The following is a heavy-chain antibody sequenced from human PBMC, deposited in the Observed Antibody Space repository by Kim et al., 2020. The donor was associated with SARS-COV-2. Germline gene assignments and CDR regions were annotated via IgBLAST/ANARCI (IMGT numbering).Heavy chain of an antibody. CDR3: ARDRGAEVLGDHRPYDAFDI. V-gene: IGHV4-31*03. D-gene: IGHD3-10*01. CDR1: GGSISSGGYY. J-gene: IGHJ3*02. Sequence: SETLSLTCTVSGGSISSGGYYWSWIRQHPGKGLEWIGYIYYSGSTYYNPSLKSRVTISVDTSKNQFSLKLSSVTAADTAVYYCARDRGAEVLGDHRPYDAFDIWGQGTMVTVSS. CDR2: IYYSGST.